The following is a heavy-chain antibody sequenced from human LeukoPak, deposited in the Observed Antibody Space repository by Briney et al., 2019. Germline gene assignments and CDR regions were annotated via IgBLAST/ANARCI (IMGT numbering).Heavy chain of an antibody. Sequence: GRSLRLSCAASGFTFSSYGMHWVRQAPGKGLERVAVISYDGSNKYYADSVKGRFTISRDNSKNTLYLQMNSLRAEDTAVYYCAKNAVTTVYYYYGMDVWGQGTTVTVSS. CDR2: ISYDGSNK. CDR3: AKNAVTTVYYYYGMDV. J-gene: IGHJ6*02. CDR1: GFTFSSYG. D-gene: IGHD4-11*01. V-gene: IGHV3-30*18.